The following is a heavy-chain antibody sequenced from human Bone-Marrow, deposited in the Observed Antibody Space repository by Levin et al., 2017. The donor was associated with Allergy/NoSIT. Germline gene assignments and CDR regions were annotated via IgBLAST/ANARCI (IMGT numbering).Heavy chain of an antibody. V-gene: IGHV3-21*01. Sequence: GESLKISCEASGFTFSTYSMNWVRQVPGKGLEWVASISSDSSYIYLADSVKGRFSISRDNAKNSLYLQMNSLRAEDTALYYCARDRNAQIRSLTGKHLFFFDAWGQGTLVTVSS. D-gene: IGHD1-14*01. J-gene: IGHJ4*02. CDR2: ISSDSSYI. CDR1: GFTFSTYS. CDR3: ARDRNAQIRSLTGKHLFFFDA.